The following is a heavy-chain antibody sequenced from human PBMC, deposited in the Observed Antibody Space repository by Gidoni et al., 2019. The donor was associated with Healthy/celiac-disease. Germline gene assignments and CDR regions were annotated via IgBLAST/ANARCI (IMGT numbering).Heavy chain of an antibody. Sequence: EVQLLESGGGLVQPGGSLSLSCAASGFHFSSYAMSWVRQAPGKGLEWVSAISGSGGSTYYADSVKGRFTISRDNSKNTLYLQMNSLRAEDTAVYYCAKFLRRIQLWDASYYYYMDVWGKGTTVTVSS. CDR1: GFHFSSYA. CDR3: AKFLRRIQLWDASYYYYMDV. J-gene: IGHJ6*03. D-gene: IGHD5-18*01. CDR2: ISGSGGST. V-gene: IGHV3-23*01.